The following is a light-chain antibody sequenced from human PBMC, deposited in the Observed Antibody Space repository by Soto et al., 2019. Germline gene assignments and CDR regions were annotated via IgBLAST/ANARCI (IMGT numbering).Light chain of an antibody. Sequence: EIVLTQSPGTLALSPGERATLSGRASQTVSSSKLAWYQQKPGQAPKVLIYGATSRATGIPYRFSGSGSGTDFTLNISRLEPEDFEVYYCQQYGSSPRTFGQGTKVEIK. CDR3: QQYGSSPRT. CDR1: QTVSSSK. CDR2: GAT. V-gene: IGKV3-20*01. J-gene: IGKJ1*01.